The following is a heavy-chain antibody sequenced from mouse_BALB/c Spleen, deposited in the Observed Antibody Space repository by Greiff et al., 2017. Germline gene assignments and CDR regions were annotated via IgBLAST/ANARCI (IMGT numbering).Heavy chain of an antibody. D-gene: IGHD2-12*01. J-gene: IGHJ4*01. CDR2: ISSGSSTI. V-gene: IGHV5-17*02. CDR1: GFTFSSFG. CDR3: ARSGLRRRYYAMDY. Sequence: EVQRVESGGGLVQPGGSRKLSCAASGFTFSSFGMHWVRQAPEKGLEWVAYISSGSSTIYYADTVKGRFTISRDNPKNTLFLQMTSLRSEDTAMYYCARSGLRRRYYAMDYWGQGTSVTVSS.